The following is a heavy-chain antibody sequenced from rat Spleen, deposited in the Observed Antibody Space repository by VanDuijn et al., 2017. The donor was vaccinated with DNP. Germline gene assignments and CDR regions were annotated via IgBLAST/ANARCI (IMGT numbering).Heavy chain of an antibody. CDR2: IFYAGTTT. CDR1: GFTFSDYN. V-gene: IGHV5-7*01. J-gene: IGHJ4*01. CDR3: TRDNYSSYMPYYYAMDA. Sequence: EVQLVESGGGLVQPGRSLKLSCAASGFTFSDYNMAWVRQAPKKGLEWVATIFYAGTTTYYRGSVKGRFTISRDNAKSTLYLQMNSLRSEDTATYYCTRDNYSSYMPYYYAMDAWGQGTSVTVSS. D-gene: IGHD1-2*01.